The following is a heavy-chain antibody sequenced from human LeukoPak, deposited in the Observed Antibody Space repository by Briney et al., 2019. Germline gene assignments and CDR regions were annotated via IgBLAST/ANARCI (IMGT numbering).Heavy chain of an antibody. D-gene: IGHD3-22*01. Sequence: AGCLRLSCAASGFTFSRYWMHWVRQAPGKGLVWVSRIKSDGSTNYADSVKGRFTISRDNAKNTVSLQMNSLRAEDTGVYYCARAPAEIGGYYPEYFRHWGQGTLVTVSS. J-gene: IGHJ1*01. CDR2: IKSDGST. V-gene: IGHV3-74*01. CDR3: ARAPAEIGGYYPEYFRH. CDR1: GFTFSRYW.